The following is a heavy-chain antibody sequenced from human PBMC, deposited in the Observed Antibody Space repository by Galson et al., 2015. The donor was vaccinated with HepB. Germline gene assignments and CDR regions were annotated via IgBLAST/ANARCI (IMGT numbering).Heavy chain of an antibody. J-gene: IGHJ4*02. CDR1: GDTFSSYS. CDR3: ARDSWGYLDY. CDR2: INPSAGSA. D-gene: IGHD2-15*01. V-gene: IGHV1-46*01. Sequence: SVKVSCKASGDTFSSYSINWVRQAPGQGLEWMGIINPSAGSATYAQKFRGRVTMTRDTSTSTVYMYLSSLRSEDTAVYYCARDSWGYLDYWGQGTLVTVSS.